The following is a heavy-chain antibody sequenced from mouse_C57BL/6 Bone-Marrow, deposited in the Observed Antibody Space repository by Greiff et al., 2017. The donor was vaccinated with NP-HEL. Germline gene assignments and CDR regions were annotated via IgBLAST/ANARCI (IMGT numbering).Heavy chain of an antibody. D-gene: IGHD1-1*01. CDR1: GYTFTSYT. CDR2: INPSSGYT. Sequence: QVQLQQSGAELARPGASVKMSCKASGYTFTSYTMHWVNQRPGQGLEWIGYINPSSGYTKYNQKFKDKATLTADKSSSTAYMQLSSLTSEDSAVYYCARRPSPATVVEGYWGQGTTLTVSS. J-gene: IGHJ2*01. V-gene: IGHV1-4*01. CDR3: ARRPSPATVVEGY.